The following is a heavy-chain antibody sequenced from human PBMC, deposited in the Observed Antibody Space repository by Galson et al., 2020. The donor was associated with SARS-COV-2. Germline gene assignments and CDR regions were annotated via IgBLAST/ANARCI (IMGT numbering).Heavy chain of an antibody. Sequence: GGSLRLSCAASGFTFSNAWMSWVRQAPGKGLEWVGRIKSKTDGGTTDYAAPVKGRFTISRDDSKNTLYLQMNSLKTEDTAVYYCTTQGEPCGGDCYPSHDYWGQGTLVTVSS. CDR3: TTQGEPCGGDCYPSHDY. D-gene: IGHD2-21*02. CDR2: IKSKTDGGTT. J-gene: IGHJ4*02. CDR1: GFTFSNAW. V-gene: IGHV3-15*01.